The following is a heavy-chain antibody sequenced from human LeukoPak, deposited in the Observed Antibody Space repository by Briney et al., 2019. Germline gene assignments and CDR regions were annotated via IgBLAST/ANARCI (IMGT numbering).Heavy chain of an antibody. CDR3: ARISSLTGNFDY. D-gene: IGHD7-27*01. CDR2: IYYSGST. V-gene: IGHV4-59*08. CDR1: GGSISSYY. Sequence: SETLSLTRTVSGGSISSYYWSWIRQPPGKGLEWIGYIYYSGSTNYNPSLKSRVTISVDTSKNQFSLKLSSVTAADTAVYYCARISSLTGNFDYWGQGTLVTVSS. J-gene: IGHJ4*02.